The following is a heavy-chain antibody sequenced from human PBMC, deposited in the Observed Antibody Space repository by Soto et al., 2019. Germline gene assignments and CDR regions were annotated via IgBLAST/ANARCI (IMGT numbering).Heavy chain of an antibody. J-gene: IGHJ4*02. D-gene: IGHD3-10*01. V-gene: IGHV3-21*01. Sequence: EVQLVESGGGLVKPGGSLRLSCAASGFTFSSYSMNWVRQAPGKGLEWVSSISSSSSYIYYADSVKGRFTISRDNAKNSRYLQMNSLRAEDTAVYYCARDMDGFGELFYLLDYWGQGTLVTVSS. CDR2: ISSSSSYI. CDR3: ARDMDGFGELFYLLDY. CDR1: GFTFSSYS.